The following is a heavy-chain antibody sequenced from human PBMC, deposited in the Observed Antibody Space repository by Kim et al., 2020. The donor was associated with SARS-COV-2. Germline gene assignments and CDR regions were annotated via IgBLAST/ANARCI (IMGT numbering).Heavy chain of an antibody. Sequence: SETLSLTCTVSGGSISSYCCCWSRHRPRQGLEWMGYMYYSGSGSYNHSLKSRVTISVDTSKNQFSLKLSSVTAADTAVYYCARRVIAAAGWFDPWGQGTLVTVSS. J-gene: IGHJ5*02. V-gene: IGHV4-59*08. CDR3: ARRVIAAAGWFDP. CDR1: GGSISSYC. D-gene: IGHD6-13*01. CDR2: MYYSGSG.